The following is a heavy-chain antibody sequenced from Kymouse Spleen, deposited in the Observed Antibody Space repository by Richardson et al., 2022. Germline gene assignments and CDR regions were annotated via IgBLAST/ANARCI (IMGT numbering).Heavy chain of an antibody. Sequence: QVQLQQWGAGLLKPSETLSLTCAVYGGSFSGYYWSWIRQPPGKGLEWIGEINHSGSTNYNPSLKSRVTISVDTSKNQFSLKLSSVTAADTAVYYCAREAIFGVVIIRPILTLYFDYWGQGTLVTVSS. CDR2: INHSGST. CDR3: AREAIFGVVIIRPILTLYFDY. V-gene: IGHV4-34*01. CDR1: GGSFSGYY. J-gene: IGHJ4*02. D-gene: IGHD3-3*01.